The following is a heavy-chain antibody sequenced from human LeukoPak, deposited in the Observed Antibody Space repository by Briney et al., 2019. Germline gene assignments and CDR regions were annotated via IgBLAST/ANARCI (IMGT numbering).Heavy chain of an antibody. V-gene: IGHV3-48*03. J-gene: IGHJ2*01. Sequence: GGSLRLSGAASGFTFSSYEMNWFRQAPGKGLEWFSYISGSGRTIYYADSVKGRFTISRDNARNSLYLQMKSLRAEDTAVYYCARTPSIVGYTSRELGHWYFDLWGRGTPVTVSS. CDR1: GFTFSSYE. CDR3: ARTPSIVGYTSRELGHWYFDL. D-gene: IGHD6-13*01. CDR2: ISGSGRTI.